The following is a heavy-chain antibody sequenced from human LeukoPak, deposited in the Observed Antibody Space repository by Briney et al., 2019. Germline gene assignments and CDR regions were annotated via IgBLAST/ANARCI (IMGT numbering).Heavy chain of an antibody. CDR2: INHSGST. D-gene: IGHD6-19*01. V-gene: IGHV4-34*01. CDR3: AGEISSSGWYHPFDY. Sequence: SETLSLTCAVYGGSFSGYYWSWIRQPPGKGLEWIGEINHSGSTNYNPSLKSRVTISLDTSKNQFSLKLSSVTAADTALYYCAGEISSSGWYHPFDYWGQGTLVTVSS. CDR1: GGSFSGYY. J-gene: IGHJ4*02.